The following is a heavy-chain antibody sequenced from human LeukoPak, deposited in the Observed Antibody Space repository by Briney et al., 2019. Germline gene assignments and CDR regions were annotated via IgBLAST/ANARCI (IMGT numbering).Heavy chain of an antibody. V-gene: IGHV3-30*01. D-gene: IGHD5-24*01. CDR1: GFTFSSYA. Sequence: GRSLRLSCAASGFTFSSYAMHWVRQAPGKGLEWVAVISYDGSNKYYADSVKGRFTISRDNSKNTLYLQMNSLRAEDTAVYYCARDKDGLDYWGQGTLVTVSS. CDR2: ISYDGSNK. CDR3: ARDKDGLDY. J-gene: IGHJ4*02.